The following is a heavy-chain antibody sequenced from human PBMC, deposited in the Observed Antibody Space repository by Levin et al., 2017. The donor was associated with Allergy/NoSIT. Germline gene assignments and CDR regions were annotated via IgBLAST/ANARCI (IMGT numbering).Heavy chain of an antibody. D-gene: IGHD4-11*01. Sequence: SQTLSLTCTVSGGSINSDYWSWIRQPAGKGLEWIGRIYPIGSTNYNPSLKSRVTMSVDTSKNQFSLKVSSVTAADTAVYYCAKEVRYSNYFRVRWFDSWGQGTRVTVSS. CDR3: AKEVRYSNYFRVRWFDS. CDR1: GGSINSDY. CDR2: IYPIGST. J-gene: IGHJ5*01. V-gene: IGHV4-4*07.